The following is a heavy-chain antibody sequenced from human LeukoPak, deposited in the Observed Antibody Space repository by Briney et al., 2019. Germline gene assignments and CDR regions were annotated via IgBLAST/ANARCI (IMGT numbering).Heavy chain of an antibody. J-gene: IGHJ4*02. CDR1: GGSISSYY. CDR3: ARDSRPLGATKDYFDY. CDR2: IYYSGST. V-gene: IGHV4-59*01. D-gene: IGHD1-26*01. Sequence: SETLSLTCTVSGGSISSYYWSWIRQPPGKGLEWIGYIYYSGSTNYNPSLKSRVTISVDTSKNQFSLMLSSVTAADTAVYYCARDSRPLGATKDYFDYWGQGTLVT.